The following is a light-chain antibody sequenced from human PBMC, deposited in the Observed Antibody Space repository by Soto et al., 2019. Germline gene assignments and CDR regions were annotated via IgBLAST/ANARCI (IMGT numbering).Light chain of an antibody. CDR2: GSS. CDR1: QNIRTN. CDR3: LQHNSYPFS. J-gene: IGKJ3*01. Sequence: EVVMTQSPASLSVSPGDRATLSCRASQNIRTNLAWYQQKVGQAPRLLIYGSSTRASGIPARFSGTGSGTEFTLTISSLQSEDFATYYCLQHNSYPFSFGPGTKVDIK. V-gene: IGKV3-15*01.